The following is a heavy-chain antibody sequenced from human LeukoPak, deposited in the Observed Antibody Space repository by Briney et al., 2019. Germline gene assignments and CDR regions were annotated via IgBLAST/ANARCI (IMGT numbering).Heavy chain of an antibody. J-gene: IGHJ6*03. Sequence: GASVKVSCKASGYTFTSYDINWVRQATGQGLEWMGWMNSNSGNTGYAQKFQGRVTTTRNTSISTAYMELSSLRSEDTAVYYCARVARYSSGKVYYYYYYYMDVWGKGTTVTISS. D-gene: IGHD6-19*01. CDR2: MNSNSGNT. V-gene: IGHV1-8*01. CDR1: GYTFTSYD. CDR3: ARVARYSSGKVYYYYYYYMDV.